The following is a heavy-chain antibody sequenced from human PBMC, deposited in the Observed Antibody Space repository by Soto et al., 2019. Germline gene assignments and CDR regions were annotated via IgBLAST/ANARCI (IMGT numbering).Heavy chain of an antibody. J-gene: IGHJ6*03. CDR1: GGTFSSYA. V-gene: IGHV1-69*13. CDR3: TTLPSYCSSTSCPYYYYMDV. CDR2: IIPIFGTA. Sequence: SVKVSCKASGGTFSSYAISWVRQAPGQGLEWMGGIIPIFGTANYAQKFQGRVTITADESTSTAYMELSSLRSEDTAVYYCTTLPSYCSSTSCPYYYYMDVWGKGTTVTVSS. D-gene: IGHD2-2*01.